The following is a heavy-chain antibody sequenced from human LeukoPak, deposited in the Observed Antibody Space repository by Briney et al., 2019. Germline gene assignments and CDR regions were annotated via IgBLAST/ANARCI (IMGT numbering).Heavy chain of an antibody. V-gene: IGHV4-34*01. CDR2: INHSGST. CDR1: GGSFSGYY. Sequence: SETLSLTCAVYGGSFSGYYWSWIRQPPGKGLEWIGEINHSGSTNYNPSLKSRVTISVDTSKNQFSLKLSSVTAADTAVYYCARGSMWVNYWGQGTLVTVSS. CDR3: ARGSMWVNY. D-gene: IGHD2/OR15-2a*01. J-gene: IGHJ4*02.